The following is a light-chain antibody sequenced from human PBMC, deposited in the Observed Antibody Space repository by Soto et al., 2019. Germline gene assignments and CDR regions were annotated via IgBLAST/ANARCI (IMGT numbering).Light chain of an antibody. CDR1: SGDVGGYNY. CDR3: CSYTTSNTRQIV. J-gene: IGLJ1*01. CDR2: DVT. Sequence: QSALTQPASGSGSPGQSITISCTGTSGDVGGYNYVSWYQQQPGKAPKFMIYDVTNRPSGVSNRFSGSKSGNTASLTISGLQAEDEADYYCCSYTTSNTRQIVFGTGTKVTVL. V-gene: IGLV2-14*01.